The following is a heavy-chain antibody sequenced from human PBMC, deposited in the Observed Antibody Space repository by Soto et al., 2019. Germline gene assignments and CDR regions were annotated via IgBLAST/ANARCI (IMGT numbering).Heavy chain of an antibody. Sequence: PSETLSLTCAVYGGSFSGYYWSWIRQPPGKGLEWIGEINHSGSTNYNPSLKSRVTISVDTSKNQFSLKLSSVTAADTAVYYCARVSDILTGYYDYWGQGTLVTVSS. J-gene: IGHJ4*02. CDR2: INHSGST. CDR3: ARVSDILTGYYDY. D-gene: IGHD3-9*01. CDR1: GGSFSGYY. V-gene: IGHV4-34*01.